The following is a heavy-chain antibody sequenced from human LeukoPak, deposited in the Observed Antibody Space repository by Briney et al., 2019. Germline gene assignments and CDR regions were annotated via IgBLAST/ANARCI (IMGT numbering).Heavy chain of an antibody. CDR3: ANEQWLVRAFDI. CDR2: ILYEGSNN. D-gene: IGHD6-19*01. CDR1: GFTFSSYA. V-gene: IGHV3-30*18. Sequence: GGSRRPSCTASGFTFSSYAMHCVRQAPGEGLGWVAVILYEGSNNYYADFVKGRFTISRDNYKNTLYLQMNSLRAEDTAVYYCANEQWLVRAFDIWGQLTMVRVSS. J-gene: IGHJ3*02.